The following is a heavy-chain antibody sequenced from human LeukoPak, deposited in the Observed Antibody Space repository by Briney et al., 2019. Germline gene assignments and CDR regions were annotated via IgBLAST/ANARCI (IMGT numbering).Heavy chain of an antibody. CDR1: GFTFSTYS. D-gene: IGHD3-9*01. V-gene: IGHV3-23*01. J-gene: IGHJ4*02. Sequence: GGSLRLSCAASGFTFSTYSMNWVRQAPGKGLEWVSAISGSGGSTYYADSVKGRFTISRDNSKNTLYLQMNSLRAEDTAVYYCAKDPAPAYYDILTGYYWGQGTLVTVSS. CDR3: AKDPAPAYYDILTGYY. CDR2: ISGSGGST.